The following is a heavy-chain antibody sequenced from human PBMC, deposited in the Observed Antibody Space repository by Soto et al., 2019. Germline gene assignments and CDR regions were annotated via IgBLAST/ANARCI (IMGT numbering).Heavy chain of an antibody. J-gene: IGHJ6*02. V-gene: IGHV4-34*01. Sequence: SETLSLTCAVYGGSFSGYYWSWIRQPPGKGLEWIGEINHSGSTNYNPSLKSRVTISVDTSKNQFSLKLSSVTAADTAVYYCARGPLTVVIWGWGTDVWGQGTTVTVSS. D-gene: IGHD2-15*01. CDR1: GGSFSGYY. CDR2: INHSGST. CDR3: ARGPLTVVIWGWGTDV.